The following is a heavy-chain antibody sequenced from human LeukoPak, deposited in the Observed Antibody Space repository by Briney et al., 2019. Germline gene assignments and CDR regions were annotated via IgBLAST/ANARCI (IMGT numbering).Heavy chain of an antibody. CDR2: IYTSGST. J-gene: IGHJ6*03. Sequence: SETLSLTCTVSGGSISSYYWSWIRQPAGKGLEWIGRIYTSGSTNYNPSLKSRVTTSVDTSKNQFSLKLSSVTAADTAVYYCARDFYDFWSGYYTEYYYYYMDVWGKGTTVTVSS. D-gene: IGHD3-3*01. CDR3: ARDFYDFWSGYYTEYYYYYMDV. CDR1: GGSISSYY. V-gene: IGHV4-4*07.